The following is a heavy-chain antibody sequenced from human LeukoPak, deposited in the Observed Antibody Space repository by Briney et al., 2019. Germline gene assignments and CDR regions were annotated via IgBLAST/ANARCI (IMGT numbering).Heavy chain of an antibody. Sequence: LTCTVSGGSISSYYMSWIRQAPGKGLEWVSYISSSGSTIYYADSVKGRFTISRDNAKNSLYLQMNSLRAEDTAVYYCASGYYDSSGYYDYWGQGTLVTVSS. CDR1: GGSISSYY. J-gene: IGHJ4*02. V-gene: IGHV3-11*01. CDR2: ISSSGSTI. CDR3: ASGYYDSSGYYDY. D-gene: IGHD3-22*01.